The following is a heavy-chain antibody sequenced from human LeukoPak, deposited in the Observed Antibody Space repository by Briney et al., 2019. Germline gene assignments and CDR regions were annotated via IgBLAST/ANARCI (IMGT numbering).Heavy chain of an antibody. J-gene: IGHJ4*02. Sequence: GGSLRLSCTASGFTFGDYAMSWVRQAPGKGLEWVGFIRSKAYGGTTEYAASVKGRFTISRDDSKSIAYLQMNSLKTEDTAVYYYTRVESSRGVDYWGQGTLVTVSS. CDR2: IRSKAYGGTT. CDR3: TRVESSRGVDY. CDR1: GFTFGDYA. D-gene: IGHD2-2*01. V-gene: IGHV3-49*04.